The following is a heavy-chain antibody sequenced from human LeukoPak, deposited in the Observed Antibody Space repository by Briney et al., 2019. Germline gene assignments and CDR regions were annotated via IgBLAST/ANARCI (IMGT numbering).Heavy chain of an antibody. Sequence: QPGGSLRLSCAASGFTFSSYAMNWVRQAPGKGLEWISYIRGSSTIYYADSVKGRFTISRDNAKNSLYLQMNSLRDEDTAVYYCARDYGYAFDIWGQGTMVTVSS. J-gene: IGHJ3*02. CDR2: IRGSSTI. D-gene: IGHD5-18*01. V-gene: IGHV3-48*02. CDR3: ARDYGYAFDI. CDR1: GFTFSSYA.